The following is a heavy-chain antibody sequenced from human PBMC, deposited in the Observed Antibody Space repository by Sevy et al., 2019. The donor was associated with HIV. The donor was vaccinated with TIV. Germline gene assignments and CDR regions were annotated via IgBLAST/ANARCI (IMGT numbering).Heavy chain of an antibody. Sequence: GGSLRLSCAASGFTFDDYGMSWVRQAPGKGLEWVSGINWNGGSTGYAHSVKGRFTISRDNAKNSLYLQMNSLRAEDTALYHCARAGYYDSSGPRVGYYYYYYMDVWGKGTTVTVSS. CDR2: INWNGGST. J-gene: IGHJ6*03. CDR3: ARAGYYDSSGPRVGYYYYYYMDV. V-gene: IGHV3-20*01. CDR1: GFTFDDYG. D-gene: IGHD3-22*01.